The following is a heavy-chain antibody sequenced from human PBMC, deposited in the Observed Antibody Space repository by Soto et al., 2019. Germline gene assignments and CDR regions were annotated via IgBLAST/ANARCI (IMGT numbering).Heavy chain of an antibody. CDR3: AKHDYGDYDFDY. Sequence: PGGSLRLSXAASGFIFSNSAMSWVRQAPGKGLEWVSAVSTNGGSTYYADSVRGRFTISRDNSKNTLYLQMNSLRAEDTAVYYCAKHDYGDYDFDYWGQGTLVTVSS. CDR2: VSTNGGST. D-gene: IGHD4-17*01. J-gene: IGHJ4*02. CDR1: GFIFSNSA. V-gene: IGHV3-23*01.